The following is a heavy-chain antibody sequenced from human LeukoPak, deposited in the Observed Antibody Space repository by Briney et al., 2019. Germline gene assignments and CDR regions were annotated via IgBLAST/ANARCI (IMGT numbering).Heavy chain of an antibody. V-gene: IGHV1-69*04. Sequence: GASVKVSCKASGGTFSSFGINWVRQAPGQGLEWMGRIIPIVGITNYAQKFQGRVTIIADNSTRTAYMELSSLTSEDTAVYYCARGLHFTRVRGGTTNYYYGMDVWGQGTSVTVSS. CDR3: ARGLHFTRVRGGTTNYYYGMDV. CDR2: IIPIVGIT. CDR1: GGTFSSFG. D-gene: IGHD3-10*01. J-gene: IGHJ6*02.